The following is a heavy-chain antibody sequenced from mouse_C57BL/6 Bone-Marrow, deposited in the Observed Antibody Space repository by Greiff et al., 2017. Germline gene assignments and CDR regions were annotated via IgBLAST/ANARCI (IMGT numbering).Heavy chain of an antibody. V-gene: IGHV1-50*01. J-gene: IGHJ4*01. CDR1: GYTFTSYW. CDR2: IDPSDSYT. Sequence: QVQLQQPGAELVKPGASVKLSCKASGYTFTSYWMQWVKQRPGQGLEWIGEIDPSDSYTNYNQKFKGKATLTVDTSSSTAYMQLSSLTSEDSAVYYCARVGYYCSSLYYYAMDYWGQGTSVTVSS. D-gene: IGHD1-1*01. CDR3: ARVGYYCSSLYYYAMDY.